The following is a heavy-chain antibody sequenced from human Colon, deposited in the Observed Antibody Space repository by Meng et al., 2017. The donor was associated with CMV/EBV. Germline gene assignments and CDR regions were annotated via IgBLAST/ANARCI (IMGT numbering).Heavy chain of an antibody. CDR2: VRYDGSDK. Sequence: GESLKISCAASGFTFSRHAIHWVRQAPGKGLEWVAFVRYDGSDKYYADSVKGRFTISRDNSRNTLYLQIDSLRAPDTAVYYCAKDGYGLGYIDSWGQGTAVTVSS. CDR1: GFTFSRHA. D-gene: IGHD3/OR15-3a*01. J-gene: IGHJ4*02. V-gene: IGHV3-30*02. CDR3: AKDGYGLGYIDS.